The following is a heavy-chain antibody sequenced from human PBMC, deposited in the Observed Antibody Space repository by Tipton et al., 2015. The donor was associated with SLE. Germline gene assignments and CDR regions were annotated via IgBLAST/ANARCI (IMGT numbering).Heavy chain of an antibody. CDR2: INHSGST. D-gene: IGHD4-17*01. CDR1: GGSFSGYY. J-gene: IGHJ5*02. Sequence: TLSLTCAVYGGSFSGYYWSWIRQPPGKGLEWIGEINHSGSTNYNPSLKSLVTISVDTSKNQFSLKLSSVTAADTAVYYCAGTYYGDYVWFDPWGQGILVTVSS. CDR3: AGTYYGDYVWFDP. V-gene: IGHV4-34*01.